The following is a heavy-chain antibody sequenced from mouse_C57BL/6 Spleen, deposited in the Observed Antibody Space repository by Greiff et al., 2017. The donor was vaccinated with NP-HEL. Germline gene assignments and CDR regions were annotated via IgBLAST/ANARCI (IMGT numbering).Heavy chain of an antibody. J-gene: IGHJ3*01. CDR3: ARPGGSSYVRFAY. D-gene: IGHD1-1*01. Sequence: VKLMESGPGLVQPSQSLSITCTVSGFSLTSYGVHWVRQSPGKGLEWLGVIWSGGSTDYNAAFISRLSISKDNSKSQVFFKMNSLQADDTAIYYCARPGGSSYVRFAYWGQGTLVTVSA. CDR2: IWSGGST. CDR1: GFSLTSYG. V-gene: IGHV2-2*01.